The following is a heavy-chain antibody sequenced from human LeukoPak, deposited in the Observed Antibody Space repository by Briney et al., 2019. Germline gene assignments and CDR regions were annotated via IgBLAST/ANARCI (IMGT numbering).Heavy chain of an antibody. CDR3: AREDRSSGFYGLDY. J-gene: IGHJ4*02. CDR2: VAGRGDVT. CDR1: GFTFRSYA. V-gene: IGHV3-23*01. D-gene: IGHD6-19*01. Sequence: GGSLRLSCAASGFTFRSYAMNWGRLAPGKGLEWVSSVAGRGDVTYYADSVKGRFTISRDNSKNTLYLQMNSLRAEDTAVYHCAREDRSSGFYGLDYWGQGTLVTVSS.